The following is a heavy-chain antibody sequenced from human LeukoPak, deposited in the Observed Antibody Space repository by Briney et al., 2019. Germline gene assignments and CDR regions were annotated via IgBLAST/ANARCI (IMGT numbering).Heavy chain of an antibody. J-gene: IGHJ4*02. CDR2: INPNSGGT. D-gene: IGHD2-21*01. V-gene: IGHV1-2*02. Sequence: ASVKVSCKASGYTFTGYYIHWVRQAPGQGLEWMGWINPNSGGTKYTQKFQGRVTMTRDTSIATAYLELSSLRSDDTAVYYCAKDQGGWGGGDCCPLDYWGQGTLVTVSS. CDR1: GYTFTGYY. CDR3: AKDQGGWGGGDCCPLDY.